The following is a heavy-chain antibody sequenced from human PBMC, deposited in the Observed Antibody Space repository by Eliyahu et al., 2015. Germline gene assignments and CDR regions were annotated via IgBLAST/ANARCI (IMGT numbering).Heavy chain of an antibody. D-gene: IGHD2-2*02. Sequence: GKGLEWVSSISSSSSYIYYADSVKGRFTISRDNAKNSLYLQMNSLRAEDTAVYYCARDSWSSGLYPNYYYGMDVWGQGTTVTVSS. V-gene: IGHV3-21*01. CDR2: ISSSSSYI. CDR3: ARDSWSSGLYPNYYYGMDV. J-gene: IGHJ6*02.